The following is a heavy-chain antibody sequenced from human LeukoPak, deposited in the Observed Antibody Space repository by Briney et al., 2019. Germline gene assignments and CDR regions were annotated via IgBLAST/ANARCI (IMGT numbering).Heavy chain of an antibody. Sequence: GGSLRLSCAASGFTFSSYWMHWVRQAPGKGLVWVSRINSDGSSTSYADSVKGRFTISRDNAKNTLYLQMNSLRAEDTAVYYCAKGGIAVAGTKFDSWGQGTLVTVSS. CDR1: GFTFSSYW. V-gene: IGHV3-74*01. D-gene: IGHD6-19*01. CDR3: AKGGIAVAGTKFDS. J-gene: IGHJ4*02. CDR2: INSDGSST.